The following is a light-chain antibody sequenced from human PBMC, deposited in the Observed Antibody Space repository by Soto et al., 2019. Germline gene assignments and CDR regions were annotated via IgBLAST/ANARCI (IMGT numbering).Light chain of an antibody. CDR1: SSDVGAYNY. J-gene: IGLJ1*01. V-gene: IGLV2-14*03. Sequence: QSALTQPASVSGSPGQSITISCTGSSSDVGAYNYVSWYQHHPDKAPKLVIYDVTNRPSGVSNRFSGSKSGNTASLTISGLQAEDEADYYCNSYTSSTTPYVFGTGPKVTVL. CDR3: NSYTSSTTPYV. CDR2: DVT.